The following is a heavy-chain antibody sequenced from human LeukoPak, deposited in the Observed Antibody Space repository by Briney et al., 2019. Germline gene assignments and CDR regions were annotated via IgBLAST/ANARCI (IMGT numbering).Heavy chain of an antibody. D-gene: IGHD2-2*01. Sequence: PGGSLRLSCAASGFTVSTNYMSWVRQAPGKGLEWVAVIFKGGDTDYADSVKGRFTISRDNYKNTLFLQMNSLRGEDTAVYYCARENGHCSTTSCPFEFWGQGALVTVSS. CDR3: ARENGHCSTTSCPFEF. V-gene: IGHV3-66*02. J-gene: IGHJ4*02. CDR2: IFKGGDT. CDR1: GFTVSTNY.